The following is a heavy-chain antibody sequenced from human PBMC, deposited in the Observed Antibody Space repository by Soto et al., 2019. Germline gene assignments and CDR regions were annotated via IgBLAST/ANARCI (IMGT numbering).Heavy chain of an antibody. V-gene: IGHV4-38-2*02. CDR3: ARDLSNEQQLVWGISRWFDP. D-gene: IGHD6-13*01. Sequence: SSETLSLTCAVSGCSISSGYYWGWIRQPPGKGLEWIGSIYHSGSTYYNPSLKSRVTISVDTSKNQFSLKPSSVTAADTAVYYCARDLSNEQQLVWGISRWFDPWGQGTLVTVSS. CDR2: IYHSGST. J-gene: IGHJ5*02. CDR1: GCSISSGYY.